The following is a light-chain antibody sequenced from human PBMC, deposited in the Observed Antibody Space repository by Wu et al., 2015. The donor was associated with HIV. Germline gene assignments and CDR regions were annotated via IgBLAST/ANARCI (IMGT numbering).Light chain of an antibody. CDR1: QSVSVF. J-gene: IGKJ4*01. V-gene: IGKV3-11*01. CDR2: DAS. CDR3: QQRSNWPRT. Sequence: EIVLTQSPATLSLSPGERVTLSCRASQSVSVFLAWYQQKPSQAPRLLIYDASKRATGIPARFSGSGSGTDFTLTISSLEPEDFAVYYCQQRSNWPRTFGGGTKVEIK.